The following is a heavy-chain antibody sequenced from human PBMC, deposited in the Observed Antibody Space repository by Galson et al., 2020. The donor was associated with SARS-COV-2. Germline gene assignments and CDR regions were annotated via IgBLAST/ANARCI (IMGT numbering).Heavy chain of an antibody. CDR2: ISYDGTKE. CDR3: AKDGYCSSGRCYSLDY. J-gene: IGHJ4*02. Sequence: GGSLRLSCAASGFTFSSYAMSWVRQAPGKGLEWVALISYDGTKEYYADSVKGRFTISRDNSKNTLSLLMNSLRAEDTAVYYCAKDGYCSSGRCYSLDYWGQGALVTVSS. D-gene: IGHD2-15*01. CDR1: GFTFSSYA. V-gene: IGHV3-30*18.